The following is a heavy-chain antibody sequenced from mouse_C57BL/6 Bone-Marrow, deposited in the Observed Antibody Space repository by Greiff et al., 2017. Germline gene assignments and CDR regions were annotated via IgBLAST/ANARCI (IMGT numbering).Heavy chain of an antibody. J-gene: IGHJ2*01. CDR3: AREEDLLLQRYFDY. CDR1: GYTFTSYW. D-gene: IGHD1-1*01. CDR2: IDPNSGGT. V-gene: IGHV1-72*01. Sequence: QVQLQQPGAELVKPGASVKLSCKASGYTFTSYWMHWVKQRPGRGLEWIGRIDPNSGGTKYNEKFKSKATLTVDKPYSTAYLQLSSLTSEDSAVYYCAREEDLLLQRYFDYWGQGTTLTVSS.